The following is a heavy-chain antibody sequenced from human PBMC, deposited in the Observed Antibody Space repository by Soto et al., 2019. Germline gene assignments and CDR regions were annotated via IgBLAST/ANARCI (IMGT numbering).Heavy chain of an antibody. V-gene: IGHV3-53*01. D-gene: IGHD3-22*01. CDR1: GFTVSSNY. Sequence: GGSLRLSCAASGFTVSSNYMSWVRQAPGKGLEWVSVIYNGGSTYYADSVKGRFTISRDNSKNTLYLQMNSLRAEDTAVYYCARAAYYYDSSGYPHLDYWGQGTLVTVS. CDR3: ARAAYYYDSSGYPHLDY. CDR2: IYNGGST. J-gene: IGHJ4*02.